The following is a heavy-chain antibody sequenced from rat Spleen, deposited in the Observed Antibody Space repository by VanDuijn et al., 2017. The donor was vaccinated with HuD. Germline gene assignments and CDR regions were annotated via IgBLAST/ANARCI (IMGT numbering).Heavy chain of an antibody. D-gene: IGHD1-1*01. Sequence: EVQLVESGGGLVQPGKSLKLSCVASGFRFSSYWMYWVRQAPGKGLEWVASISTGGGNTYYRDSVKGRFTISRDNAKNTLYLQMDSLRSEDTATYYCAKDQFITTFFDYWGQGVMVTVSS. CDR2: ISTGGGNT. J-gene: IGHJ2*01. CDR1: GFRFSSYW. CDR3: AKDQFITTFFDY. V-gene: IGHV5-58*01.